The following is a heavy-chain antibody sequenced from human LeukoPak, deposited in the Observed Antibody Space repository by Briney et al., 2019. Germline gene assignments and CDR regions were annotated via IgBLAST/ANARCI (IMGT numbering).Heavy chain of an antibody. J-gene: IGHJ4*02. D-gene: IGHD2/OR15-2a*01. V-gene: IGHV5-51*01. Sequence: GESLKISCKGSGYTFTNYWIGWVRQMPGKGLEFMGIIYPGDSDTRYSPSFQGQVTISVDKSINTAYLQWSSLKASDSAMYYCARAEYSNRWDGVDYGGQGPLVTVSS. CDR2: IYPGDSDT. CDR3: ARAEYSNRWDGVDY. CDR1: GYTFTNYW.